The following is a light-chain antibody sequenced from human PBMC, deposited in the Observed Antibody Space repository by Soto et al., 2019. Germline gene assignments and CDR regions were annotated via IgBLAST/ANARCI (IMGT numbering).Light chain of an antibody. CDR3: SSYTGSITL. J-gene: IGLJ1*01. Sequence: QSALTQPASVSGSPGQSITISCTGTSSDVGSYNYVSWYQQHPGKAPKLMIYAVSDRRSGLSSRFSGSKSGNTASLTISGLQTEEEADYYCSSYTGSITLFGTGTKLTVL. CDR2: AVS. CDR1: SSDVGSYNY. V-gene: IGLV2-14*01.